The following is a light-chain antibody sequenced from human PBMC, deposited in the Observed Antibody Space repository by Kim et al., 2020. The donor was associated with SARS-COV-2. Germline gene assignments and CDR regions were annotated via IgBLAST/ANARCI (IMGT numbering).Light chain of an antibody. CDR3: QQYGSSPYS. V-gene: IGKV3-20*01. Sequence: STGASATLSCMTSQSVSISYLAWYPQQPGQAPRLLTYGASSRAPDIPDRCSGSESGTDFTLTISRLEPEDFAVYYYQQYGSSPYSFGQGTKLRIK. CDR2: GAS. J-gene: IGKJ2*03. CDR1: QSVSISY.